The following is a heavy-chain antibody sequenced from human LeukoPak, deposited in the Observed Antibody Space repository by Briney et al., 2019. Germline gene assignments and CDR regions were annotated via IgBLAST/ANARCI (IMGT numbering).Heavy chain of an antibody. CDR1: GFTFKNYW. CDR3: ARDRDYYNYFEY. Sequence: GGSLRLSCSVSGFTFKNYWMHWVRQAPGKGLVWVSRINGDGRDITYADSVKGRFAISRDNAKTTLYLQMNSLRADDTAVYYCARDRDYYNYFEYWGQGTLVTVSS. CDR2: INGDGRDI. J-gene: IGHJ4*02. V-gene: IGHV3-74*01. D-gene: IGHD3-10*01.